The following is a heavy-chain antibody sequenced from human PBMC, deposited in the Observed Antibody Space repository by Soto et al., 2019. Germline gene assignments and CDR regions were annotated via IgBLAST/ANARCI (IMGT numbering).Heavy chain of an antibody. CDR2: VNPKNGET. J-gene: IGHJ4*02. V-gene: IGHV1-2*02. D-gene: IGHD5-12*01. CDR3: ARANSGDDDEFDY. CDR1: GYAFTGYY. Sequence: QVHLVQSGAEVKKPGASVKVSCKASGYAFTGYYIHWVRQAPGQGLEWMGWVNPKNGETDYAQRFQGRVTMTRDTSITSAYLDLTRLRSDDTATYFCARANSGDDDEFDYWGQGTPVTVSS.